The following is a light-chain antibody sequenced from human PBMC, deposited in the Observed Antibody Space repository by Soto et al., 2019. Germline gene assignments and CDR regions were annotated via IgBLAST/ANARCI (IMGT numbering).Light chain of an antibody. CDR3: SSYTSTNTVV. CDR1: SSDVGGDKY. V-gene: IGLV2-14*01. Sequence: QSVLTQPASVSGSPGQSITISCTGTSSDVGGDKYVSWYQQHPGKAPKLIIYEVSSRLSGVSNRFSGSKSANTASLTISGLQAEDEADYYCSSYTSTNTVVFGGGTQLTVL. J-gene: IGLJ2*01. CDR2: EVS.